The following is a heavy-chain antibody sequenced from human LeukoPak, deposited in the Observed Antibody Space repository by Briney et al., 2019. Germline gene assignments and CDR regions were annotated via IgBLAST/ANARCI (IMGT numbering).Heavy chain of an antibody. CDR3: ARGGMVRGVMGGDY. V-gene: IGHV4-59*12. Sequence: SETLSLTCTVSGGSMLSVYWSWIRQPPGKGLEWIGYIYDSGSTNYNPSLKSRVTISVDTSKNQFSLKLSSVTAADTAVYYCARGGMVRGVMGGDYWGQGTLVTVSS. D-gene: IGHD3-10*01. CDR1: GGSMLSVY. J-gene: IGHJ4*02. CDR2: IYDSGST.